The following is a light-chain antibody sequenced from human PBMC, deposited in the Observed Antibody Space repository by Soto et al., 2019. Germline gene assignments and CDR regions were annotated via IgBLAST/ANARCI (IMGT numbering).Light chain of an antibody. J-gene: IGKJ1*01. CDR3: QQYSSWPWT. Sequence: EIVLTQSPATLSVSPGERATLSCRASQSISINLAWYQHKPGQAPRLLIYDSSTGATGIPARFTGSGSGTEFVLTISSLQSEDFAVYYCQQYSSWPWTFGQGTKVDIK. CDR2: DSS. CDR1: QSISIN. V-gene: IGKV3-15*01.